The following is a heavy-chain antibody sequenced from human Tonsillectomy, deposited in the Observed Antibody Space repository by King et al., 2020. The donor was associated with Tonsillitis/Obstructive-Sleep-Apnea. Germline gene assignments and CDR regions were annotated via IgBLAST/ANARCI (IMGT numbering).Heavy chain of an antibody. CDR2: ISTSSGPI. CDR1: GFTFSTYT. J-gene: IGHJ4*02. V-gene: IGHV3-48*02. Sequence: VQLVESGGGLVQPGGSLRLSCAASGFTFSTYTMNWVRQAPGKGLEWVSYISTSSGPIYYADSVKGRFTISRDNAKNSLYLQMNSLRDEDTAVYYCAREGNGGNARAFXSWXQGTLVTVSS. D-gene: IGHD4-23*01. CDR3: AREGNGGNARAFXS.